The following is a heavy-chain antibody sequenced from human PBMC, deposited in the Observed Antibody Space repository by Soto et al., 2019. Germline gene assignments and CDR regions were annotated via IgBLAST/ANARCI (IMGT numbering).Heavy chain of an antibody. CDR2: IWYDGTKK. V-gene: IGHV3-33*01. D-gene: IGHD1-1*01. J-gene: IGHJ6*03. CDR1: GFTFSSYG. Sequence: QVQLVESGGGVVQPGRSLRLSCAAFGFTFSSYGVHWVRQAPGKGLEWVAVIWYDGTKKYYVDSVKGRFTISRDNSKNMLYLHMNSLRFEDMAVYFCVRDRNCNPNYSYHYMDVWGEGTTVTVSS. CDR3: VRDRNCNPNYSYHYMDV.